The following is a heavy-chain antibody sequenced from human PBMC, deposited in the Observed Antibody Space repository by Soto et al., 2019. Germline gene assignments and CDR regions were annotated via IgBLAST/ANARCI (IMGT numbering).Heavy chain of an antibody. D-gene: IGHD5-12*01. J-gene: IGHJ4*02. CDR3: ARVSGYYFLDY. CDR2: INAGNGNT. V-gene: IGHV1-3*05. Sequence: QVQLVQSGAEEKKPGASVKVSCKASGYTFTNYVMHWVRQAPGQRLEWMGWINAGNGNTKYSQKFQGRVTITRDTSASTAYMELSSLRSEDTAVYYCARVSGYYFLDYWGQGTLVTVSS. CDR1: GYTFTNYV.